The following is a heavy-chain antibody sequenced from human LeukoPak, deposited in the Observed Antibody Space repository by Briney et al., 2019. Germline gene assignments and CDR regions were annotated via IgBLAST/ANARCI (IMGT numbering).Heavy chain of an antibody. D-gene: IGHD5-18*01. CDR1: GGSISSYY. J-gene: IGHJ4*02. Sequence: SETLSLTCTVSGGSISSYYWSWIRQPAGKGLEWIGRIYTSGSTNYNPSPKSRVTMSVDTSKNQFSLKLSSVTAADTAVYYCAREYSYGPGKGTIDYWGQGTLVTVSS. CDR3: AREYSYGPGKGTIDY. V-gene: IGHV4-4*07. CDR2: IYTSGST.